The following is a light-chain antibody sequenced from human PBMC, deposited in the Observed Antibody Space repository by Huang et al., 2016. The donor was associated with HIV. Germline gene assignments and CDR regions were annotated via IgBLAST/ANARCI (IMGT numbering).Light chain of an antibody. CDR3: QESDTWPRLT. V-gene: IGKV3-11*01. CDR2: GAS. J-gene: IGKJ4*01. Sequence: IVLTQTPASMSLSAGERATLSCRASQSVCHYLAWYQHKPGQPPRLLIYGASRRATDIPARFNGSGSGTDFTLTISSLEAEDSALYYCQESDTWPRLTLGGGTKVEIK. CDR1: QSVCHY.